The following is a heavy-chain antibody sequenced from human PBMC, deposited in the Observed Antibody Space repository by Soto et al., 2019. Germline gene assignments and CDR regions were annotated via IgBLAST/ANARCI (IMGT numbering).Heavy chain of an antibody. Sequence: PGGSLRLSCAASGFTFSNAWMNWVRQAPGKGLEWVGRIKSKTDGGTTDYAAPVKGRFTISRDDSKNTLYLQMNSLKTEDTAVYYCTHETDYYYYYGMDVWGQGTTVTVSS. CDR2: IKSKTDGGTT. CDR1: GFTFSNAW. V-gene: IGHV3-15*07. J-gene: IGHJ6*02. CDR3: THETDYYYYYGMDV.